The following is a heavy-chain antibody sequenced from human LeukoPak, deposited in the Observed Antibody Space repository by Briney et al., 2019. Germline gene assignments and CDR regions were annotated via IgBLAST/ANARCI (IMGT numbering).Heavy chain of an antibody. D-gene: IGHD3-10*01. CDR1: GGSFSGYY. Sequence: SETLSLTCAVYGGSFSGYYWSWIRQPPGKGREWIGEINHSGSTNYNPSLKSRVPISVDTSKNQFSLKLSSVTAADTAVYYCARNRGITRLFDYWGQGTLVTVSS. J-gene: IGHJ4*02. V-gene: IGHV4-34*01. CDR3: ARNRGITRLFDY. CDR2: INHSGST.